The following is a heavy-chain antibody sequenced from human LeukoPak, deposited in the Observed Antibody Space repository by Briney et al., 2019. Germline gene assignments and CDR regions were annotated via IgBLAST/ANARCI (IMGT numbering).Heavy chain of an antibody. CDR1: GSSINSVYS. CDR2: IYHNGNT. CDR3: ASYKAYYDSSGNPFDY. D-gene: IGHD3-22*01. J-gene: IGHJ4*02. V-gene: IGHV4-38-2*02. Sequence: KPSETLSLTCTVFGSSINSVYSWGWIRQPPGKGLEWIGSIYHNGNTYYNSSLKSRVTISEHTSENQFSLKLSSVTAADTAVYYCASYKAYYDSSGNPFDYWGQGTLVTVSS.